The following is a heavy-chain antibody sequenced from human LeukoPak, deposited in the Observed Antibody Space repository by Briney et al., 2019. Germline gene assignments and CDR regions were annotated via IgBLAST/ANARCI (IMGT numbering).Heavy chain of an antibody. V-gene: IGHV3-73*01. CDR1: GFTFSGSA. D-gene: IGHD6-19*01. Sequence: PGRPLRLSCAASGFTFSGSAMHWVRQASGKGLEWIGRIRSKVNNYATAYAASVKDRFTISRDDSRNTAYLQMNSLKTEDTAVYYCTTQYSSGAPGYWGQGTLVTVSS. CDR3: TTQYSSGAPGY. J-gene: IGHJ4*02. CDR2: IRSKVNNYAT.